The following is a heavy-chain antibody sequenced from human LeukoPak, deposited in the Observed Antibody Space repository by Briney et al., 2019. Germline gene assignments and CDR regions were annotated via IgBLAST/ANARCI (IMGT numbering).Heavy chain of an antibody. CDR3: ASSIAAADQQFYFDY. D-gene: IGHD6-13*01. CDR1: GGSISSYC. Sequence: SETLSLTCTVSGGSISSYCWSWIRQPPGKGLEWIGYIYYSGSTNYNPSLKSRVTISVDTSKNQFSLKLSSVTAADTAVYYCASSIAAADQQFYFDYWGQGTLVTVSS. J-gene: IGHJ4*02. CDR2: IYYSGST. V-gene: IGHV4-59*08.